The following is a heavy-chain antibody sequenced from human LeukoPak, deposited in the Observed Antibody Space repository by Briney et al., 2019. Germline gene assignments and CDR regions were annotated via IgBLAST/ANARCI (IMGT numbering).Heavy chain of an antibody. V-gene: IGHV3-74*01. CDR3: ARETWGGLDY. J-gene: IGHJ4*02. D-gene: IGHD3-16*01. CDR2: INSDGSTT. CDR1: GFTFSNYW. Sequence: GMSLRLSCAASGFTFSNYWMHWVRQVPGEGLMWLSRINSDGSTTSYADSVKGRFTISRDNAKNTLYLQMNSLRVEDTAVYYCARETWGGLDYWGQGTLVTVSS.